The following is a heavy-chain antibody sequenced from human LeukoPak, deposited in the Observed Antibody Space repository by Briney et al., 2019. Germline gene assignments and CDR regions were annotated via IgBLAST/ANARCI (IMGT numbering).Heavy chain of an antibody. J-gene: IGHJ4*02. Sequence: GGSLRLSCAASGFTFSNYAMSWVRQAPGKGLEWVSTISGGGITTYYADSAKGRFTISRDNSKNTMFLQMNSLRADDTAVYYCPRQSYASGWNPFGYWGQGILVTVSS. D-gene: IGHD6-19*01. V-gene: IGHV3-23*01. CDR1: GFTFSNYA. CDR3: PRQSYASGWNPFGY. CDR2: ISGGGITT.